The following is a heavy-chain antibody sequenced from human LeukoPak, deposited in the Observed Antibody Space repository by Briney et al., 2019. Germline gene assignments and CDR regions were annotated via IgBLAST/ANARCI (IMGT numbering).Heavy chain of an antibody. D-gene: IGHD6-6*01. CDR2: IKSKTDGGTA. Sequence: GGSLRLSCAASGFTFSSYSMSWVRQAPGKGLEWVGRIKSKTDGGTADYAAPVKGRFTISRDDSKNTLYLQMNSLKTEDTAVYYCTTDPSRIAATDYWGQGTLVTVSS. CDR3: TTDPSRIAATDY. J-gene: IGHJ4*02. V-gene: IGHV3-15*01. CDR1: GFTFSSYS.